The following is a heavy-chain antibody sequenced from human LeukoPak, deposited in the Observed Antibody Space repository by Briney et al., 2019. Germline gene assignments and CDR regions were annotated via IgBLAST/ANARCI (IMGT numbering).Heavy chain of an antibody. J-gene: IGHJ5*02. CDR3: ARDAAYCSSTSCYFYVSWIDP. Sequence: SETLSLTCTVSGGSLSGHYWNWIRQPPGQGLEWVAYVYYSGTTNSNPSLKSRVTISADTSKNQFSLKLASVTAADTAVYYCARDAAYCSSTSCYFYVSWIDPWGQGTLVTVSS. D-gene: IGHD2-2*01. V-gene: IGHV4-59*11. CDR1: GGSLSGHY. CDR2: VYYSGTT.